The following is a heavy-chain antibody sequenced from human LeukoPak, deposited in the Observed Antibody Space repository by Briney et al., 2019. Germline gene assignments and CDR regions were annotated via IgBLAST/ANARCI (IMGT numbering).Heavy chain of an antibody. CDR2: ISAYNGNT. V-gene: IGHV1-18*01. CDR3: ARAAYYYQAGFDP. J-gene: IGHJ5*02. CDR1: GYTFTSYG. D-gene: IGHD3-10*01. Sequence: ASVTVSCTASGYTFTSYGISWVRQAPGQGLEWMGWISAYNGNTNYAQKLQGRVTMTTDTSTSTAYMGLRSLRSDDTAVYYCARAAYYYQAGFDPWGQGTLVTVSS.